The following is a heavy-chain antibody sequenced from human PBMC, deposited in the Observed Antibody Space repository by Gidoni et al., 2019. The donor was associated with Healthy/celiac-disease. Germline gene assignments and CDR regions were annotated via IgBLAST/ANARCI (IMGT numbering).Heavy chain of an antibody. Sequence: EVQLVESGGGLVQPGRSLRLSCAASGFPFDDYAMHWVRQAPGKGLEWVSGISWNSGSIGYADSVKGRFTISRDNAKNSLYLQMNSLRAEDTALYYCAKDFAYRGHYYYYYGMDVWGQGTTVTVSS. CDR2: ISWNSGSI. CDR3: AKDFAYRGHYYYYYGMDV. CDR1: GFPFDDYA. V-gene: IGHV3-9*01. J-gene: IGHJ6*02.